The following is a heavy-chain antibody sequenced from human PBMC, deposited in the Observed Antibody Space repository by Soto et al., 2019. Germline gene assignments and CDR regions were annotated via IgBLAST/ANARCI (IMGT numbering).Heavy chain of an antibody. V-gene: IGHV6-1*01. J-gene: IGHJ1*01. CDR3: ASEYFQH. CDR1: GDSVSSKSGA. Sequence: PSQTLSLTCVISGDSVSSKSGAWNWIRQSPSRGLEWLGRTYYRSKWYNDYAVSVKSRITINPDTSKNQFSLQLNSVTPEATAVYYCASEYFQHWGQGNLVTVS. CDR2: TYYRSKWYN.